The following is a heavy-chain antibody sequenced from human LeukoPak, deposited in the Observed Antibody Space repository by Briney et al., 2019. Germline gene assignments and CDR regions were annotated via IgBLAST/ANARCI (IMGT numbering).Heavy chain of an antibody. CDR2: IYHGGST. CDR1: GYSISSGYY. CDR3: ARGPPYYDSSGYMPNYYYYYMDV. V-gene: IGHV4-38-2*02. D-gene: IGHD3-22*01. J-gene: IGHJ6*03. Sequence: SETLSLTCTVSGYSISSGYYWGWIRQPPGKGLEWIGSIYHGGSTYYNPSLKSRVTISVDTSKNQFSLKLSSVTAADTAVYYCARGPPYYDSSGYMPNYYYYYMDVWGKGTTVTVSS.